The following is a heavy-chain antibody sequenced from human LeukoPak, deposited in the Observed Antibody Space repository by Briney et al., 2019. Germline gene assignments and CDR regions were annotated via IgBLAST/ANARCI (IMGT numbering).Heavy chain of an antibody. V-gene: IGHV4-4*02. CDR3: ARHSIAYYPRFDP. Sequence: SETLSLTCDVSGGSVTSTSWWTWVRQPPGKGLEWIGEVHLDGRTNYNPSLKSRVTISVDTSKNQFSLKLSSVTAADTAVYYCARHSIAYYPRFDPWGQGTLVTVSS. J-gene: IGHJ5*02. D-gene: IGHD3-22*01. CDR1: GGSVTSTSW. CDR2: VHLDGRT.